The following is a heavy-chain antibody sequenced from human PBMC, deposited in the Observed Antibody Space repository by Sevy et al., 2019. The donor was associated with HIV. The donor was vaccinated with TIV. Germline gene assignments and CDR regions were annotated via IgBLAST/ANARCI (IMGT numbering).Heavy chain of an antibody. J-gene: IGHJ4*02. CDR3: ASAREYYSDNSGYFDY. CDR2: FDPEDGET. V-gene: IGHV1-24*01. D-gene: IGHD3-22*01. Sequence: ASVKVSCKVSGNTLTGLSMHWVRQAPGKGLEWMGRFDPEDGETIYAQKFQGRFIMTEDTSTDTAYMELRGLTSDDTGVYYCASAREYYSDNSGYFDYWGQGTRVTVSS. CDR1: GNTLTGLS.